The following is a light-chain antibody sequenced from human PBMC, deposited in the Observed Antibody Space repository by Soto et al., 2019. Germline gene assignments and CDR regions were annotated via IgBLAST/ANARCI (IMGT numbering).Light chain of an antibody. CDR1: QTVRNN. CDR3: QQYYNWPRGT. V-gene: IGKV3D-15*01. J-gene: IGKJ1*01. CDR2: DAS. Sequence: EFVLTQSPGSLSLSPGERATLSCRASQTVRNNYLAWYQQKPGQAPRLLIYDASNRATGIPARFSGSGSGTEFTLTISSLQSADFAVYYCQQYYNWPRGTFGQGTKVDIK.